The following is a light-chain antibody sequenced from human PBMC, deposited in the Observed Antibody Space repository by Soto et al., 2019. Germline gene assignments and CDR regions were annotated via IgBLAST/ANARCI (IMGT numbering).Light chain of an antibody. J-gene: IGKJ4*01. Sequence: EIVLAQSPGTLSLSPGERATLSCRASQSVSSDYLAWYQQRPGQAPRLLIYAASSRATGIPDRFSGSGSGTDFTLTISRLEPEDFAVYYCQQYGSSPLTFGGGTKVE. V-gene: IGKV3-20*01. CDR2: AAS. CDR1: QSVSSDY. CDR3: QQYGSSPLT.